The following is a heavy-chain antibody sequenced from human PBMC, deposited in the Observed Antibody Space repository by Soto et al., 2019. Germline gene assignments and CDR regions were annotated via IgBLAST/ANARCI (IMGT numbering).Heavy chain of an antibody. J-gene: IGHJ4*02. V-gene: IGHV3-15*01. CDR2: IKSKTDGGTT. Sequence: EVQLVESGGGLVKPGGSLRLSCAASGFTFSNAWMSWVRQAPGKGLEWVGRIKSKTDGGTTDYAAPVKGRFTISRDDSKNTLYLQMNSMKTEDTAVYYCTTDFPDYYGSGSHYRQGYFDYWGEGTLVTVSS. CDR3: TTDFPDYYGSGSHYRQGYFDY. D-gene: IGHD3-10*01. CDR1: GFTFSNAW.